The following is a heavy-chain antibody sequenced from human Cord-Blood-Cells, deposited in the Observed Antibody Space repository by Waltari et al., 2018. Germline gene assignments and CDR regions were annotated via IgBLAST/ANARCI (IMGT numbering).Heavy chain of an antibody. CDR3: ARGRSGYYYPDY. Sequence: QVQLQQWGAGLFKPSETLSLTCALYGGSFSGSYWSWTRQPPGKGLELIGEINHSGSTNYNPSLKSRVTISVDTSKNQFSLKLSSVTAADTAVYYCARGRSGYYYPDYWGQGTLVTVSS. V-gene: IGHV4-34*01. CDR2: INHSGST. CDR1: GGSFSGSY. D-gene: IGHD3-3*01. J-gene: IGHJ4*02.